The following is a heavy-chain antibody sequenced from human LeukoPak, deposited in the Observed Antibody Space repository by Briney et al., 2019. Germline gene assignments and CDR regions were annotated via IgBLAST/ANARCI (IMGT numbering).Heavy chain of an antibody. D-gene: IGHD6-19*01. V-gene: IGHV4-39*07. CDR2: IYYSGST. CDR3: ARVGYTSGWSSFDY. CDR1: GASISSSSHY. J-gene: IGHJ4*02. Sequence: ASETLSLTCNVSGASISSSSHYWGWIRQPPGKGLEWIGSIYYSGSTNYSPSLKSRVAISVDTSKNQFSLKLSSVTAADTAVYYCARVGYTSGWSSFDYWGQGTLVAVSS.